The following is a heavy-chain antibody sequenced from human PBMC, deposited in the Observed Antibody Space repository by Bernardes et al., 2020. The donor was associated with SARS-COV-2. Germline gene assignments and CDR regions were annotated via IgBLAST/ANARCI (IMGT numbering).Heavy chain of an antibody. CDR2: IKQDGSEK. CDR1: GFTFSSSW. D-gene: IGHD6-19*01. CDR3: GKGGWFPDY. Sequence: GSLRLSCTVSGFTFSSSWMSWVRQAPGKGLEWVAYIKQDGSEKHYVDSVRGRFTISRDNAKNSLFLEMKSLRVDDTAIYYCGKGGWFPDYWGQGTLVTVSS. J-gene: IGHJ4*02. V-gene: IGHV3-7*01.